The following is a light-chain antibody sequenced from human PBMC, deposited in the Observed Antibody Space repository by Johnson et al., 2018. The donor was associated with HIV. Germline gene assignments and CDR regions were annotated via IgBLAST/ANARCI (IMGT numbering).Light chain of an antibody. V-gene: IGLV1-51*01. CDR2: DNY. Sequence: QSVLTQPPSVSAAPGQKVTISCSGSSSNIGNNYVSWYQHLPGTAPKLLIYDNYKRPSGIPDRFSGSKSGTSATLGITGLQTGDEADYYCGTWDSSLSTYVFETGTKVTFL. CDR1: SSNIGNNY. CDR3: GTWDSSLSTYV. J-gene: IGLJ1*01.